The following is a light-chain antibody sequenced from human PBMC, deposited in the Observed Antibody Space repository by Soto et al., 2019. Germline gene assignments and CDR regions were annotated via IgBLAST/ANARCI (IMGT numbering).Light chain of an antibody. Sequence: QSALTQAASVSGSPGQSITISCTGTSSDVGGYNYVSWYQQHPGKAPKFMIYDVSNRPSGVSNRFSGSKSGNTASLTISGLQAEDEADYYCSSYTSSSTLYVFGTGTKLTVL. J-gene: IGLJ1*01. CDR1: SSDVGGYNY. CDR2: DVS. V-gene: IGLV2-14*01. CDR3: SSYTSSSTLYV.